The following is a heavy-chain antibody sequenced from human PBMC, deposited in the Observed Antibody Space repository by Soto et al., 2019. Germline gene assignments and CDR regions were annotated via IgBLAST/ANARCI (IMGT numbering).Heavy chain of an antibody. V-gene: IGHV4-39*01. CDR3: ARRALGVATTPLDY. CDR1: GGSISSSNYY. D-gene: IGHD1-26*01. J-gene: IGHJ4*02. Sequence: SETLSLTCTVSGGSISSSNYYWAWIRQPPGKGLEWIGSIYYSGTTYYNPSLKSRVTISIDTSKNQFSLRLSSVTAADTAVYFCARRALGVATTPLDYWGQGSLVTVSS. CDR2: IYYSGTT.